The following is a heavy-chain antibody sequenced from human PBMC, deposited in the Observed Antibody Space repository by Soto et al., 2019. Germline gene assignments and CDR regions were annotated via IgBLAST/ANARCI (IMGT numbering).Heavy chain of an antibody. V-gene: IGHV3-23*01. D-gene: IGHD3-10*01. J-gene: IGHJ4*02. CDR3: AKGGGDYGSGSYPFWY. Sequence: EVQLLESGGGLVQPGGSLRLSCAASRFTFSSYAMSWVRQAPGKGLEWGSGISSSGGSTYYADSVKGRFTISRDNSKNTLYLQMNSLRAEDTAVYYCAKGGGDYGSGSYPFWYWGQGTLVTVSS. CDR1: RFTFSSYA. CDR2: ISSSGGST.